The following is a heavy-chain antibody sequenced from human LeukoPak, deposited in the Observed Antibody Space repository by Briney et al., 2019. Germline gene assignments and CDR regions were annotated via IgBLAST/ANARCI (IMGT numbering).Heavy chain of an antibody. Sequence: GGSLRLSCAASGFTFSSYAMSWVRQAPGKGLEWVSAISGSGGGTYYADSVKGRFTISRDNSKNTLYVQMNSLRAEDTAVYYCATESDLLRYFDAWGQGTLVTVSS. CDR3: ATESDLLRYFDA. V-gene: IGHV3-23*01. J-gene: IGHJ4*02. CDR1: GFTFSSYA. CDR2: ISGSGGGT. D-gene: IGHD3-9*01.